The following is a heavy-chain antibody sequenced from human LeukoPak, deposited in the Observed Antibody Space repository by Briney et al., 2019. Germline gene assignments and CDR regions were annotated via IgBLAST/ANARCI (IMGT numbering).Heavy chain of an antibody. CDR2: TYYSGST. V-gene: IGHV4-39*01. J-gene: IGHJ5*02. Sequence: SETLSLTCTVSGGSISSSTYYWGWIRQPPGKGLECIGSTYYSGSTYYNPSLKSRVTISVDTSKNQFSLKLSSVTAADTAVYYCARHYYDSSGYLWFDPWGQGTLVTVSS. CDR1: GGSISSSTYY. D-gene: IGHD3-22*01. CDR3: ARHYYDSSGYLWFDP.